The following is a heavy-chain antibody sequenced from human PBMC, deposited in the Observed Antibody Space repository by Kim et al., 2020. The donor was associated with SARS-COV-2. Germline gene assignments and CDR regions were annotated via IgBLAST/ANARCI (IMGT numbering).Heavy chain of an antibody. D-gene: IGHD4-17*01. V-gene: IGHV1-3*01. Sequence: TNYSRKLQGRVTINRDTSASTAYMELSSLRSEDTAVYSCARAQDYGDLSYWGQGTLVTVSS. CDR2: T. J-gene: IGHJ4*02. CDR3: ARAQDYGDLSY.